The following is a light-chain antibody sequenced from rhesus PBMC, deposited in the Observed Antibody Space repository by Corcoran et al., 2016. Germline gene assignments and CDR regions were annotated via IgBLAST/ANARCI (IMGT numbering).Light chain of an antibody. CDR1: QGIRSW. J-gene: IGKJ2*01. V-gene: IGKV1-22*01. CDR3: QQYSSRPYS. CDR2: KAS. Sequence: DIQMTQSPSSLSASVGDTVTITCRASQGIRSWLAWYQQKPGKAPKLLIYKASSLQSGVPSRFSGSGAVTDFTLTISSLQSEDFATYYCQQYSSRPYSFGQGTKVEIE.